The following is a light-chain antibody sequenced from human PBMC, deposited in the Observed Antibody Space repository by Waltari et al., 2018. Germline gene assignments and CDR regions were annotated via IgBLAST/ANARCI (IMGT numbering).Light chain of an antibody. J-gene: IGKJ1*01. CDR3: QEYKTYRT. CDR1: QSLDRW. CDR2: KTS. Sequence: DIQMTPSPSTLSASVGERVTITCRASQSLDRWLAWYQQKPGKAPKLLIYKTSSLESGVASRFSGSGYETEFTLTISSLQPDDFATYYCQEYKTYRTFGQGTKVEIK. V-gene: IGKV1-5*03.